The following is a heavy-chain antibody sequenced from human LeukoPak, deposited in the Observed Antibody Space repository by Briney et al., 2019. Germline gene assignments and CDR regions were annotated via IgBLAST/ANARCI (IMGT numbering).Heavy chain of an antibody. CDR2: ISSSGSTI. Sequence: GGSLRLSCAASGFTFSSYAMSWIRQAPGKGLEWVSYISSSGSTIYYADSVKGRFTISRDNAKNSLYLQMNSLRAEDTAVYYCARVDSSGWYLAYYYYYMDVWGKGTTVTISS. J-gene: IGHJ6*03. V-gene: IGHV3-11*01. CDR3: ARVDSSGWYLAYYYYYMDV. D-gene: IGHD6-19*01. CDR1: GFTFSSYA.